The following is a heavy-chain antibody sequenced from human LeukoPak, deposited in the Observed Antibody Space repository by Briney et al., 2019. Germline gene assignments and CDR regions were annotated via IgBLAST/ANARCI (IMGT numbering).Heavy chain of an antibody. D-gene: IGHD4-23*01. V-gene: IGHV3-66*02. CDR3: ARGVRDLVNYYFDY. CDR1: GFTVSSNY. CDR2: IYSGGST. J-gene: IGHJ4*02. Sequence: GGSLRLSCAASGFTVSSNYMSWVRQAPGKGLEWVSVIYSGGSTYYADSVKGRFTTPRDNSKNTLYLQMNSLRAEDTAVYYCARGVRDLVNYYFDYWGQGTLVTVSS.